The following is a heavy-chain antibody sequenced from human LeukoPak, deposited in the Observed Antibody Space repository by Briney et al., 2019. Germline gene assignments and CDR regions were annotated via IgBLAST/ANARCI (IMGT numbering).Heavy chain of an antibody. D-gene: IGHD4-17*01. CDR1: GFTFSDYS. CDR3: AKDPNGDYIGTFDV. CDR2: ISGSGT. V-gene: IGHV3-23*01. J-gene: IGHJ3*01. Sequence: GGSLRLSCAASGFTFSDYSMSWVRQAPGKGLEWVSSISGSGTQYADSVQGRFTISRDNSKNTLYLQMNSLRAEDTAVYYCAKDPNGDYIGTFDVWGQGTMVTVSS.